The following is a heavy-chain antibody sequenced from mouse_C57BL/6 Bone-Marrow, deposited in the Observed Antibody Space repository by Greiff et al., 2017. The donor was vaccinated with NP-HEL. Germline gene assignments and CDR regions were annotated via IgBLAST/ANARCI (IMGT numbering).Heavy chain of an antibody. CDR1: GYTFTSYW. CDR3: ARHYDSPPY. CDR2: IYPGSGST. Sequence: QVQLKESGAELVKPGASVKMSCKASGYTFTSYWITWVKQRPGQGLEWIGDIYPGSGSTNYNEKFKSKATLTVDTSSSTAYMQLSSLTSEDSAVYYCARHYDSPPYWGQGTLVTVSA. J-gene: IGHJ3*01. D-gene: IGHD2-4*01. V-gene: IGHV1-55*01.